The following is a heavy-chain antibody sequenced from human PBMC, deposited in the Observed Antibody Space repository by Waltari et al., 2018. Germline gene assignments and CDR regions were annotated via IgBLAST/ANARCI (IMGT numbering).Heavy chain of an antibody. CDR1: GGSISSYY. V-gene: IGHV4-4*07. CDR3: ARAYPYCSGGSCYPYFDY. CDR2: IYTSGST. J-gene: IGHJ4*02. Sequence: QVQLQESGPGLVKPSETLSLTCTVSGGSISSYYWSWIRQPAGKGLAWIGRIYTSGSTNYNPSLKSRFTMSVDTSKNQFSLKLSSVTAADTAVYYCARAYPYCSGGSCYPYFDYWGQGTLVTVSS. D-gene: IGHD2-15*01.